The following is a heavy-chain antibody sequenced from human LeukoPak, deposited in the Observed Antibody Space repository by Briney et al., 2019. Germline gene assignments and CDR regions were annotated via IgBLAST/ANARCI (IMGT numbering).Heavy chain of an antibody. J-gene: IGHJ4*02. CDR1: GITVSDNY. V-gene: IGHV3-53*01. D-gene: IGHD4-17*01. Sequence: GGSLRLSCAASGITVSDNYMSWVRQTAGKGLEWVSTLYPAGDTYFADSVRGRFTISRDISKNTVYLQMGSLRAEDTAVYFCARVHFPYGDFDYWGQGALVTVSS. CDR2: LYPAGDT. CDR3: ARVHFPYGDFDY.